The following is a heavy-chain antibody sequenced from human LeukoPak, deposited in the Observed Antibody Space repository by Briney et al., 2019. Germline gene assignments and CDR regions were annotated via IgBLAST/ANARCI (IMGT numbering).Heavy chain of an antibody. CDR2: IPYSGNA. CDR1: GGSISSSSYY. Sequence: SETLSLTCTVSGGSISSSSYYWGWIRQPPGQGLEWIGTIPYSGNAYYSPSLKSRVTISVDTSKNQFSLKVSSVTAADTAVYYCARYPYSGIGGWQAFDCWGQGTLVTVSS. CDR3: ARYPYSGIGGWQAFDC. V-gene: IGHV4-39*01. J-gene: IGHJ4*02. D-gene: IGHD5-12*01.